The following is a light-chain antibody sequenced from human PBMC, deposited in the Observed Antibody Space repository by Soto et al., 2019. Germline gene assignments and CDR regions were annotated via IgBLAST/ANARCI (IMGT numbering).Light chain of an antibody. CDR3: LQYGSSPL. CDR1: QSVSSSY. CDR2: GAS. J-gene: IGKJ5*01. V-gene: IGKV3-20*01. Sequence: EIVLTQSPGTLSLSPGERATLSCRASQSVSSSYLAWYQQKPGQAPGLLIYGASGRATGIPDRFSGSGSGTDFTLTISRLEPEDFAVYYCLQYGSSPLFGQGTRLEIK.